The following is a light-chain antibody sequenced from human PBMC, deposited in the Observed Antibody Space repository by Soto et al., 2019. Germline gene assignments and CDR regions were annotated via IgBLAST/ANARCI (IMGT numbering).Light chain of an antibody. J-gene: IGLJ1*01. Sequence: QSALTQPASVSGSAGQSITISCTGSRSDVGAYKYVSWYQQNPGKAPKLIIYEVSNRPSGVSNRFSGSKSGNTASLTISGLQAEDEADYYCSSYTSSSTTPYVFGTGTKVTVL. CDR3: SSYTSSSTTPYV. CDR2: EVS. CDR1: RSDVGAYKY. V-gene: IGLV2-14*01.